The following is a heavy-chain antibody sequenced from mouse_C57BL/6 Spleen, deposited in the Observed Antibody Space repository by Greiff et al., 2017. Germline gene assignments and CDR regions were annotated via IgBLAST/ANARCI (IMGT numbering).Heavy chain of an antibody. CDR3: ARKTLYYGNSYFDV. Sequence: VQLQQPGAELVMPGASVKLSCKASGYTFTSYWMHWVKQRPGQGLEWIGEIDPSDSYTNYNQKFKGKSTLTVDKSSSTAYMQLSSLTSEDSAVYYCARKTLYYGNSYFDVWGTGTTVTVSS. D-gene: IGHD2-1*01. V-gene: IGHV1-69*01. J-gene: IGHJ1*03. CDR2: IDPSDSYT. CDR1: GYTFTSYW.